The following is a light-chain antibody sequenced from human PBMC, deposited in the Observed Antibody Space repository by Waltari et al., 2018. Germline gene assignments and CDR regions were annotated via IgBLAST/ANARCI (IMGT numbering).Light chain of an antibody. CDR2: QER. V-gene: IGLV3-1*01. Sequence: SYELTQPPSVSVSPGQTARITRSGTKLGRKYTSWYQRNPGQSPVLVIYQERKRPSGIPGRFSGSSSADMAALTISDTQPADEADYFCQTWDSNTDVFFGGGTTLTVI. CDR1: KLGRKY. J-gene: IGLJ2*01. CDR3: QTWDSNTDVF.